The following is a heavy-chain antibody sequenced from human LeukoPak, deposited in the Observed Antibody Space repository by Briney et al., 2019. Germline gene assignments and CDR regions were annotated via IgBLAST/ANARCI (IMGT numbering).Heavy chain of an antibody. CDR3: TRHLSGVTGYTYGRGIDY. D-gene: IGHD5-18*01. CDR2: IKKDGSEK. Sequence: GGFLRLSCAASGFTFSSYWMSWVRQAPGKGLEWVAKIKKDGSEKYYVDSVKGRFTISRVNAKTSLSLQMNSLSPEDTAVYYCTRHLSGVTGYTYGRGIDYWGQGTLVTVSS. J-gene: IGHJ4*02. V-gene: IGHV3-7*01. CDR1: GFTFSSYW.